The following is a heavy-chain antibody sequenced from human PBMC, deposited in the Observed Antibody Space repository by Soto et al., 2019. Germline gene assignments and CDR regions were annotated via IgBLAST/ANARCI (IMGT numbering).Heavy chain of an antibody. D-gene: IGHD3-16*01. CDR3: ARGGDYVGMDV. Sequence: QVQLQESGPGLVKPSQTLSLTCIVSGDSISSDGYSWSGIRQHPGKGLEWIAYIDHSGNSYYNPSLKSRVTLSVDTSKNQFSLKLTSVTAADTAVYYCARGGDYVGMDVWGQGTTVAVSS. CDR1: GDSISSDGYS. CDR2: IDHSGNS. J-gene: IGHJ6*02. V-gene: IGHV4-31*02.